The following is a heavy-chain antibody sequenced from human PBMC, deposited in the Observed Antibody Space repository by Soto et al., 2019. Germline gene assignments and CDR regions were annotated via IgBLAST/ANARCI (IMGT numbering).Heavy chain of an antibody. J-gene: IGHJ4*02. Sequence: SETLSLTCTVSGGSISYYYWGWIRQPPGKGLEWIGSIYYSGNTHYNPSLKSRVTISVDTSMNQFSLNLDSVTAVDSAVYYCVRGGYVHAFDYWGQGALVTVS. CDR3: VRGGYVHAFDY. CDR2: IYYSGNT. V-gene: IGHV4-59*01. D-gene: IGHD5-12*01. CDR1: GGSISYYY.